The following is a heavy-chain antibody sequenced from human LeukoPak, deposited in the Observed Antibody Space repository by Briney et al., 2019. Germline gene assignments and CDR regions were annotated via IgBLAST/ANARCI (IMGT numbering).Heavy chain of an antibody. CDR2: ISYNDGST. J-gene: IGHJ3*02. CDR3: AKDSPLLTI. V-gene: IGHV3-23*01. Sequence: GGSLRLSCTASGFTFSSYGMSWVRQAPGKGLQWVSAISYNDGSTYYADSVKGRFTISRDNSKNTLYLQMNSLRAEDTATYYCAKDSPLLTIWGQGTMVTVSS. CDR1: GFTFSSYG.